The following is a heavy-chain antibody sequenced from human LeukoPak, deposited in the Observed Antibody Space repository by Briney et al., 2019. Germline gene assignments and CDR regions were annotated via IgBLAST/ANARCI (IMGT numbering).Heavy chain of an antibody. CDR3: AGETIGIHYYDSSGYYLSAFDI. CDR1: GGTFSSYA. D-gene: IGHD3-22*01. V-gene: IGHV1-69*05. J-gene: IGHJ3*02. CDR2: IIPIFGTA. Sequence: SVKVSCKASGGTFSSYAISWVRQAPGQGLEWMGGIIPIFGTANYAQKFQGRVTITTDESTSTAYMELSSLRSEDTAVYYCAGETIGIHYYDSSGYYLSAFDIWGQGTMVTVSS.